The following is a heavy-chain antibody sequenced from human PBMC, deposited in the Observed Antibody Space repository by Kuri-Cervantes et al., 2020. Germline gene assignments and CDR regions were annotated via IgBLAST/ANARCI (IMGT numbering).Heavy chain of an antibody. V-gene: IGHV3-11*01. D-gene: IGHD1-26*01. J-gene: IGHJ6*02. CDR3: AREVGATTFGYYYGMDV. Sequence: GGSLRLSCAASGFTFSNYYMSWIRQAPGKGLEWVSYISSSGSTIYYADSVKGRFTISRDNAKNSLYLQMNSLRAEDTAVYYCAREVGATTFGYYYGMDVWGQGTTVTVSS. CDR2: ISSSGSTI. CDR1: GFTFSNYY.